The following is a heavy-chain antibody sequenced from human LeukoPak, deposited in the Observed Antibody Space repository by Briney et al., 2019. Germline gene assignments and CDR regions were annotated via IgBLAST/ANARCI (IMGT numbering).Heavy chain of an antibody. Sequence: ASVKVSCKASGYTFTSYGISWVRQAPGQGLEWMGWISAYNGNTNYAQKLQGRVTMTTDTSTSTAYMELGSLRSDDTAVYYCARVRGWFGELSDFDYWGQGTLVTVSS. CDR2: ISAYNGNT. CDR1: GYTFTSYG. CDR3: ARVRGWFGELSDFDY. D-gene: IGHD3-10*01. V-gene: IGHV1-18*01. J-gene: IGHJ4*02.